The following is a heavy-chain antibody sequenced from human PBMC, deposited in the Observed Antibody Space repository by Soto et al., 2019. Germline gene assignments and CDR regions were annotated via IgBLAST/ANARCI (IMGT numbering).Heavy chain of an antibody. CDR3: ARLAHDCSWYSGLDV. CDR1: GGSVNNNNYY. Sequence: QVQLQESGPGLVKPSETLSLTCTVSGGSVNNNNYYWNWIRQPPGKGLEWIAYVYSSGTVNNNPSLHSRVTTSAAASKTQFSLELRSVTAADTAVYYCARLAHDCSWYSGLDVWGQGTTVSVSS. D-gene: IGHD6-13*01. J-gene: IGHJ6*02. V-gene: IGHV4-61*01. CDR2: VYSSGTV.